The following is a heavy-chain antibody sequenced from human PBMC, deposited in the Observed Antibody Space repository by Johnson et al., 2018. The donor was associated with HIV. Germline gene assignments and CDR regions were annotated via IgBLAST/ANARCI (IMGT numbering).Heavy chain of an antibody. CDR1: GFTVNSNY. Sequence: MQLVESGGGLVQPGGSLRLSCAASGFTVNSNYMSWVRQAPGKGLEWVSVIYSGGSTYYADSVKGRFTISRDNSMNTLYLQMNSLRAEDTAVYYCATFGYTSGWIVTDDAFDVWGHGTLVTVSS. J-gene: IGHJ3*01. CDR3: ATFGYTSGWIVTDDAFDV. CDR2: IYSGGST. V-gene: IGHV3-66*01. D-gene: IGHD6-19*01.